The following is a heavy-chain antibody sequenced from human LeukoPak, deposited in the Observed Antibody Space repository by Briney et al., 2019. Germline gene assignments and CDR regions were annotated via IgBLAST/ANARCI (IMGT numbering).Heavy chain of an antibody. V-gene: IGHV5-51*01. Sequence: GESLKISCKGSGYRFTSYWIGWVRRLPGKGREGMGIIYPGDSDTRYSPSFQGQVTISADKSISTAYLQWSSLKASDTAMYYCASSPGLAAAGTFYFDYWGQGTLVTVSS. CDR3: ASSPGLAAAGTFYFDY. CDR1: GYRFTSYW. CDR2: IYPGDSDT. J-gene: IGHJ4*02. D-gene: IGHD6-13*01.